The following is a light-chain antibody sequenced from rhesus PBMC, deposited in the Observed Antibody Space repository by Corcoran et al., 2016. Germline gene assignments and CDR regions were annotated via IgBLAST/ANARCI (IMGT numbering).Light chain of an antibody. V-gene: IGLV2-38*01. Sequence: QSALTQPPSVSKSLGQSVTISCTGTTRDVGGYNYVSWYQQHPGKVPKLLIFGVTQRPSGVSDRFSGSKSGNTASLTISGLQAEDEADYYCCSYNGGNILLFGGGTRLTVL. CDR3: CSYNGGNILL. CDR1: TRDVGGYNY. J-gene: IGLJ3*01. CDR2: GVT.